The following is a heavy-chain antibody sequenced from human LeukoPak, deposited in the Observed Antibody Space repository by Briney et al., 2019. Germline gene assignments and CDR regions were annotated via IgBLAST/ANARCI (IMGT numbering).Heavy chain of an antibody. CDR1: GDSINSGGGYH. CDR3: ARVRVRRVTAAPGAFDI. CDR2: VYYSGST. J-gene: IGHJ3*02. Sequence: SETLSLTCTVSGDSINSGGGYHWSWIRQPPGKGLEWIGCVYYSGSTNYNPSLKSRVTISVDTSKNQFSLKLRSVTAADTAVYYCARVRVRRVTAAPGAFDIWGQGTMVTVSS. V-gene: IGHV4-61*08. D-gene: IGHD2-2*01.